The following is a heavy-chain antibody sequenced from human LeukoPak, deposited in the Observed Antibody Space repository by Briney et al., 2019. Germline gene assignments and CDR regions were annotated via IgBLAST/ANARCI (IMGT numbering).Heavy chain of an antibody. Sequence: GGSLRLSCAASGFTFSSYSMNWVRQAPGKGLAWVSSISSSSSYIYYADSVKGRFTISRDNAKNSLYLQMNSLRAEDTAVYYCARDGVETGTTDYWGQGTLVTVSS. J-gene: IGHJ4*02. CDR2: ISSSSSYI. CDR1: GFTFSSYS. D-gene: IGHD1-7*01. CDR3: ARDGVETGTTDY. V-gene: IGHV3-21*01.